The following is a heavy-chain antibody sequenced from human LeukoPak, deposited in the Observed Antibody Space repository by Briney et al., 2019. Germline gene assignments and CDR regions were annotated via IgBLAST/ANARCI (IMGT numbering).Heavy chain of an antibody. Sequence: GGSLRLSCAASGFTFDDYAMHWVRQAPGKGLEWVSGISWNSGSIGYADSVKGRFTISRDNAKNSVYLQMNSLRAEDTALYYCAKDEEYDYGGNFQHWGQGTQVTVSS. CDR3: AKDEEYDYGGNFQH. CDR2: ISWNSGSI. D-gene: IGHD4-23*01. CDR1: GFTFDDYA. J-gene: IGHJ1*01. V-gene: IGHV3-9*01.